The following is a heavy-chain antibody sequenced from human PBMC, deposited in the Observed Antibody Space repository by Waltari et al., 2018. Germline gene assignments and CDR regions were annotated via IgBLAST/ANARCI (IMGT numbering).Heavy chain of an antibody. CDR3: ATGPNYYDSSGVIGFDI. D-gene: IGHD3-22*01. V-gene: IGHV1-69-2*01. CDR1: GYTFTDYY. J-gene: IGHJ3*02. Sequence: EVQLVQSGAEVKKPGATVKISCKVSGYTFTDYYMHWVQQAPGKGLEWMGLVDPEDGETIYAEKFQGRVTITADTSTDTAYMELSSLRSEDTAVYYCATGPNYYDSSGVIGFDIWGQGTMVTVSS. CDR2: VDPEDGET.